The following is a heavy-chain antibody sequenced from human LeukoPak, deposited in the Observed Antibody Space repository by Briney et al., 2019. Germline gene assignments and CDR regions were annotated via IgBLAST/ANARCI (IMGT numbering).Heavy chain of an antibody. CDR1: GGTFSGGTFSTYA. Sequence: ASVKVSCKASGGTFSGGTFSTYAINWVRQGPGQGLEWMGRIIPIHGITNYAQKFLGRVTITADTSTSTAYMELSSLRSDDTAVYYCAADEGFLLSNWGQGTLVTVSS. V-gene: IGHV1-69*04. CDR2: IIPIHGIT. CDR3: AADEGFLLSN. J-gene: IGHJ4*02. D-gene: IGHD2-15*01.